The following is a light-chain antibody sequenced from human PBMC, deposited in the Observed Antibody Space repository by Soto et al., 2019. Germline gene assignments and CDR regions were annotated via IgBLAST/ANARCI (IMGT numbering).Light chain of an antibody. Sequence: QSALTQPASVSGSPGQSITISCTGTSSDVGGYNYVSWYQQHPGKASKLMIYEVSNRPSGVSNRFSGSKSGNTASLTISGLQDKDEADYYCSSYTSSSTRVFGGGTKLTV. V-gene: IGLV2-14*01. CDR1: SSDVGGYNY. CDR3: SSYTSSSTRV. CDR2: EVS. J-gene: IGLJ3*02.